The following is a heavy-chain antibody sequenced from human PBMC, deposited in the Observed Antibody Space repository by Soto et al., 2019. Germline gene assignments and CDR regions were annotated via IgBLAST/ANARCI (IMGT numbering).Heavy chain of an antibody. CDR3: AREMFDYYDSSGRGGWFYP. V-gene: IGHV1-2*04. D-gene: IGHD3-22*01. Sequence: GASVKVSCKASGYTFTGYYMHWVRQAPGQGLEWMGWINPNSGGTNYAQKFQGWVTMTRDTSISTAYMELSRLRSDDTAVYYCAREMFDYYDSSGRGGWFYPWGQGTLVTVSS. J-gene: IGHJ5*02. CDR2: INPNSGGT. CDR1: GYTFTGYY.